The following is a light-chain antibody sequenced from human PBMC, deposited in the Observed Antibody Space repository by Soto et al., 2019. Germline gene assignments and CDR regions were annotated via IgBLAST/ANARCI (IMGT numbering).Light chain of an antibody. CDR2: GAS. Sequence: EMVFTQSPGTLSLSPGERATLSCRASQSVSASYLAWYQQKPGQSPRLLINGASSRATGIPDRFSGSGSGTYFTLTISRXEPEDFAVYYCQQYGSSSWTFGQGTKVDIK. V-gene: IGKV3-20*01. J-gene: IGKJ1*01. CDR1: QSVSASY. CDR3: QQYGSSSWT.